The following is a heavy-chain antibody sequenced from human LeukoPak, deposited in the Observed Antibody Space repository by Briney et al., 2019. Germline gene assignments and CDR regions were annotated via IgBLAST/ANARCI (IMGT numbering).Heavy chain of an antibody. CDR3: ARVKGILYYDILTGYSALNWFDP. CDR1: GYTLTSYG. CDR2: ISAYNGNT. Sequence: ASVKVSCKASGYTLTSYGISWVRQAPGQGLEWMGWISAYNGNTNYAQKLQGRVTMTTDTSTSTAYMELRSLRSDDTAVYYCARVKGILYYDILTGYSALNWFDPWGQGTLVTVSS. V-gene: IGHV1-18*01. J-gene: IGHJ5*02. D-gene: IGHD3-9*01.